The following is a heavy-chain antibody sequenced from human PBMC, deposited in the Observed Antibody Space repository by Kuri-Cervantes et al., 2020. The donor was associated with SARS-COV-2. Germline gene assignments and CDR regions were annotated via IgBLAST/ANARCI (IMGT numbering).Heavy chain of an antibody. J-gene: IGHJ4*02. V-gene: IGHV1-69*04. Sequence: SVKVSCKASGGTFSSYAISWVQQAPGQGLEWMGRIIPILGTANYAQKFQGRVTITADKSTSTAYMELSSLRSEDTAVYYCAREGYEAANFDYWGQGTLVTVSS. CDR2: IIPILGTA. CDR3: AREGYEAANFDY. D-gene: IGHD6-13*01. CDR1: GGTFSSYA.